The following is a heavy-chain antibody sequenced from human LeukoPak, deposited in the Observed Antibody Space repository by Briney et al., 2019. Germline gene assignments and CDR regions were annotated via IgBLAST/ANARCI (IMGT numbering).Heavy chain of an antibody. J-gene: IGHJ4*02. D-gene: IGHD3-16*01. V-gene: IGHV3-53*01. CDR3: ARAPYGDNGYTAELPDH. CDR2: LYSEGST. CDR1: GFTVSRNY. Sequence: GGSLRLSCAASGFTVSRNYISWVRQAPGKGLEWVAFLYSEGSTYHADSVKGRFTISRDNSKNTLYLQMNRLRADDPAVYYCARAPYGDNGYTAELPDHWGQGTLVPVSS.